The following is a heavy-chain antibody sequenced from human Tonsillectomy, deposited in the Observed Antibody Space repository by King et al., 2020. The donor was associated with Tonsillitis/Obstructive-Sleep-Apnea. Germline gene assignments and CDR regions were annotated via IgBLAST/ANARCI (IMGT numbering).Heavy chain of an antibody. CDR1: GFTFSSYS. CDR2: ISSSSSYI. D-gene: IGHD5-24*01. J-gene: IGHJ4*02. Sequence: VQLVESGGGLVKPGGSLRLSCAASGFTFSSYSMNWVRQAPGKGLEWVSSISSSSSYIYYADSVKGRFTISRDNAKNSLYLQMNSLRAEDTAVYYCARGSGDGYNSYDYWGQRTLVTVSS. CDR3: ARGSGDGYNSYDY. V-gene: IGHV3-21*01.